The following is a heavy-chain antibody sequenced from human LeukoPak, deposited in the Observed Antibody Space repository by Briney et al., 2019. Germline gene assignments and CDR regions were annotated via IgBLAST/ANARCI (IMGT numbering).Heavy chain of an antibody. D-gene: IGHD1/OR15-1a*01. V-gene: IGHV3-15*07. CDR3: TTEGRITGTIGDY. CDR1: GFTFSNAW. Sequence: PGGSLRLSRAASGFTFSNAWMNWVCQAPGKGLEWVGRIKSKTDGGTTDYAAPVKGRFTISRDDSKNTLYLQMNSLKTEDTAVYYCTTEGRITGTIGDYWGQGTLVTVSS. J-gene: IGHJ4*02. CDR2: IKSKTDGGTT.